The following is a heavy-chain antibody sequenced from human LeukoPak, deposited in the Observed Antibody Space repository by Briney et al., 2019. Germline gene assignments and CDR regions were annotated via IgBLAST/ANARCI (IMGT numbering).Heavy chain of an antibody. CDR1: GGXVSSGSYY. D-gene: IGHD5-18*01. V-gene: IGHV4-61*01. Sequence: SETLSLTCTVSGGXVSSGSYYWSWIRQPPGKGLEWIGYIYYSGSTNYNPSLKSRVTISVDTSKNQFSLKLSSVTAADTAVYYCARDRDTGIDYWGQGTLVTVSS. J-gene: IGHJ4*02. CDR3: ARDRDTGIDY. CDR2: IYYSGST.